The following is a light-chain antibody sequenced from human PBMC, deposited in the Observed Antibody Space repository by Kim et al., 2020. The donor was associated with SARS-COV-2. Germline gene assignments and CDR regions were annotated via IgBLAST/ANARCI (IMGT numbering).Light chain of an antibody. CDR2: AAS. CDR3: QQTYTPPWT. V-gene: IGKV1-39*01. J-gene: IGKJ1*01. Sequence: ASVGDRVSVTCRASQGIASYVNWYQQKPGKVPKLLSFAASNLQSGVPSRFSGRGSGTFFTLTINSLQPEDFATYYCQQTYTPPWTFGQGTKVDIK. CDR1: QGIASY.